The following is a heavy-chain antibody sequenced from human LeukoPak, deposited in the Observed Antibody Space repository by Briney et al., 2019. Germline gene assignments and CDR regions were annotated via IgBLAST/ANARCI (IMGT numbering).Heavy chain of an antibody. CDR1: GFSFSDYY. D-gene: IGHD2/OR15-2a*01. Sequence: GGSLRLSCAASGFSFSDYYMSWVRQAPGKGLEWVSYISGSGRTIYYADSVKGRFTISRDNAKNSLYLQMNSLRADDTAVYYCARDFKDSTYYNFDCWGQGTLVTVSS. CDR3: ARDFKDSTYYNFDC. V-gene: IGHV3-11*01. CDR2: ISGSGRTI. J-gene: IGHJ4*02.